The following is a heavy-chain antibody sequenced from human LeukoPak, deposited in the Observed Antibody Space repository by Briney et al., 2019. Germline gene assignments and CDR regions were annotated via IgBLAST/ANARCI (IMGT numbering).Heavy chain of an antibody. CDR3: ATVAAAGSSVFDY. Sequence: GGSLRLSCAASGFTFSSYAMSWVRQAPGKGLEWVAVISYDGRNKYYADPVKGRFTISRDSSKNTLFLQMNGLRTEDTAVYYCATVAAAGSSVFDYWGQGTLVTVSS. CDR1: GFTFSSYA. D-gene: IGHD6-13*01. J-gene: IGHJ4*02. CDR2: ISYDGRNK. V-gene: IGHV3-30*03.